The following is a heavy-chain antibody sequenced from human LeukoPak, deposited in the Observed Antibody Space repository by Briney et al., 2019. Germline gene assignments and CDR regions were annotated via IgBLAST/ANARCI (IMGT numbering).Heavy chain of an antibody. J-gene: IGHJ4*02. D-gene: IGHD1-1*01. V-gene: IGHV5-51*01. CDR3: ARYTDHYYFDY. Sequence: GESLKISCKGSGYSFTSYWIGWVRQMPGKGLEWMGIIYPGDSDTRYSPSFQGRVTISADKSISTAYLQWSSLNTSDTAMYYCARYTDHYYFDYWGQGTLVTVPS. CDR2: IYPGDSDT. CDR1: GYSFTSYW.